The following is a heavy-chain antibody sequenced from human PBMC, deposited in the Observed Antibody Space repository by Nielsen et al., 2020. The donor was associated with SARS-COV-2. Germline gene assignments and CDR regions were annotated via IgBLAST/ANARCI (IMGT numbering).Heavy chain of an antibody. V-gene: IGHV1-18*01. CDR2: ISAYNGNT. D-gene: IGHD4-17*01. CDR1: GYTFTSYG. J-gene: IGHJ4*02. Sequence: ASVKVSCKASGYTFTSYGISWVRQAPGQGLEWMGWISAYNGNTNHAQKLQGRVTMTTDTSTSTAYMELRSLRSDDTAVYYCARDTTIYGVLYYFDYWGQGTLVTVSS. CDR3: ARDTTIYGVLYYFDY.